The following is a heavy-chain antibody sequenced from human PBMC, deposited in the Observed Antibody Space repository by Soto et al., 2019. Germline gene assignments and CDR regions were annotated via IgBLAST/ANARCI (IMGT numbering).Heavy chain of an antibody. CDR2: IYHRGST. Sequence: SETLSLTCTVSGDSISSSRYYWGWVRQPPGKGLEWIGSIYHRGSTYYSPSLKSRVTISVDTSKNQFSLKPSSVTAADTAVYYCARVFLYYYDSSGYGGPDAFDIWGQGTMVTVSS. J-gene: IGHJ3*02. CDR1: GDSISSSRYY. CDR3: ARVFLYYYDSSGYGGPDAFDI. V-gene: IGHV4-39*07. D-gene: IGHD3-22*01.